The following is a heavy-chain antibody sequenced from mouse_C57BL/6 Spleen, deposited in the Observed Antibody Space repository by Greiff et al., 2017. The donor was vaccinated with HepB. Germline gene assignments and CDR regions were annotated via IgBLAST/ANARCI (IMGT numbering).Heavy chain of an antibody. J-gene: IGHJ1*03. CDR3: ARSYGNYRYFDV. CDR2: IYPGDGDT. D-gene: IGHD2-1*01. CDR1: GYAFSSSW. Sequence: QVHVKQSGPELVKPGASVKISCKASGYAFSSSWMNWVKQRPGKGLEWIGRIYPGDGDTNYNGKFKGKATLTADKSSSTAYMQLSSLTSEDSAVYFCARSYGNYRYFDVWGTGTTVTVSS. V-gene: IGHV1-82*01.